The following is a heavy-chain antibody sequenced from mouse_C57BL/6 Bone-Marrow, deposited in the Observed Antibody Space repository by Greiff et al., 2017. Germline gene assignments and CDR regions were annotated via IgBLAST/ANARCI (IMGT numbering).Heavy chain of an antibody. J-gene: IGHJ1*03. CDR3: ARDPLFLRSWYFDV. CDR2: ISYSGST. Sequence: EVQLQQSGPGMVKPSQSLSLTCTVTGYSITSGYDWHWIRHFPGNKLEWMGYISYSGSTNYNPSLKSRISITHDTSKNHFFLKLNSVTTEDTATYYCARDPLFLRSWYFDVWGTGTTVTVSS. CDR1: GYSITSGYD. D-gene: IGHD1-1*01. V-gene: IGHV3-1*01.